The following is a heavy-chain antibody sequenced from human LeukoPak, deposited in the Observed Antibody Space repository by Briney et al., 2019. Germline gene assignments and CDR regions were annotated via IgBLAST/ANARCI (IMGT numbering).Heavy chain of an antibody. CDR1: GFTFSDYY. J-gene: IGHJ3*02. D-gene: IGHD1-14*01. V-gene: IGHV3-11*01. CDR3: ARDRFPEGNDAFDI. CDR2: ISSSGSTI. Sequence: GGSLRLSCAASGFTFSDYYMSWIRQAPGKGLEWVSYISSSGSTIYYADSVKGRFTISRDNAKNSLYLQMNSLRAEDTALYYCARDRFPEGNDAFDIWGQGTMVTVSS.